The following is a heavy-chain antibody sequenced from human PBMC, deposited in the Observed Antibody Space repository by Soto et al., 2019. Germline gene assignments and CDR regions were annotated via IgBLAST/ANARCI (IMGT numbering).Heavy chain of an antibody. CDR2: IYCSGST. J-gene: IGHJ6*02. CDR3: ARDFTDSSGPTLGMGV. Sequence: QVQLQESGPGLVKPSQTLSLTCTVSGGSISSGGYSWSWIRQHPGKGLEWIGYIYCSGSTYYNPFLKRRVTISVDTSKNKFSLKLSSVTAADTAVYYCARDFTDSSGPTLGMGVWGQGTTVTVSS. CDR1: GGSISSGGYS. D-gene: IGHD6-19*01. V-gene: IGHV4-31*03.